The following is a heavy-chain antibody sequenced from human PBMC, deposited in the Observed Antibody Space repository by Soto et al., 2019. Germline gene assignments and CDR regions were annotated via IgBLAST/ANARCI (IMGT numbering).Heavy chain of an antibody. CDR1: GFTFSSYG. V-gene: IGHV3-30*18. Sequence: QVQLVESGGGVVQPGRSLRLSCAASGFTFSSYGMHWVRQAPGKGLEWVAVISYDGSNKYYADSVKGRFTISRDNSKNTLYLQMHSLRAEDTAVYYCAKTGGLGLSNLYYHGMDVWGQGTTVTVSS. CDR3: AKTGGLGLSNLYYHGMDV. D-gene: IGHD3-16*01. CDR2: ISYDGSNK. J-gene: IGHJ6*02.